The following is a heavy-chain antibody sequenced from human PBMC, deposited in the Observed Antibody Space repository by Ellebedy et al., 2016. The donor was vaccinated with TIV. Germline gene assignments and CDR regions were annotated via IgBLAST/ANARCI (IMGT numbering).Heavy chain of an antibody. D-gene: IGHD1-26*01. CDR2: ISAYNGNT. J-gene: IGHJ4*02. Sequence: ASVKVSCXASGGTFSSYAISWVRQAPGQGLEWMGWISAYNGNTNYAQKLQGRVTMTTDTSTSTAYMELRSLRSDDTAVYYCARVSGGSYWGYWGQGTLVTVSS. V-gene: IGHV1-18*01. CDR3: ARVSGGSYWGY. CDR1: GGTFSSYA.